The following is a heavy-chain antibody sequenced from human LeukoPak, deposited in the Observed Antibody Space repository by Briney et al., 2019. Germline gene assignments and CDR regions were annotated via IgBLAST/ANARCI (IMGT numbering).Heavy chain of an antibody. V-gene: IGHV1-18*01. D-gene: IGHD6-13*01. J-gene: IGHJ6*02. Sequence: ASVKVSCKASGYTVNSYGISWVRQAPGQGLEWMGWISAYNGNTNYAQKLQGRVTMTTDTSTSTAYMELRSLRSDDTAVYYCARTQIAYSSSWYWPYYYGMDVWGQGTTVTVSS. CDR1: GYTVNSYG. CDR2: ISAYNGNT. CDR3: ARTQIAYSSSWYWPYYYGMDV.